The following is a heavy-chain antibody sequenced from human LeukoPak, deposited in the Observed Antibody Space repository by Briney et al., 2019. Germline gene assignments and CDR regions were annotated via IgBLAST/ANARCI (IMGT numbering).Heavy chain of an antibody. V-gene: IGHV1-18*04. Sequence: ASVKVSCKASGYIFTDYYMHWVRQAPGQGLEWMGWISAYNGNTNYAQKLQGRVTMTTDTSTSTAYMELRSLRSDDTAVYYCARYGSAFDYWGQGTLVTVSS. CDR1: GYIFTDYY. D-gene: IGHD3-10*01. J-gene: IGHJ4*02. CDR3: ARYGSAFDY. CDR2: ISAYNGNT.